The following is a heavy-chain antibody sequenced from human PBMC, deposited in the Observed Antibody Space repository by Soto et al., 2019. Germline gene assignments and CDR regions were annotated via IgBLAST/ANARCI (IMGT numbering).Heavy chain of an antibody. CDR1: GGSISSSSYY. D-gene: IGHD3-10*01. CDR3: ARHVVGVETYYYGSGSYYKGGTFDY. Sequence: QLQLQESGPGLVKPSETLSLTCTVSGGSISSSSYYWGWIRQPPGKGLEWIGSIYYSGSTYYNPSLKSRVTISVDTSKNQFSLKLSSVTAADTAVYYCARHVVGVETYYYGSGSYYKGGTFDYWGQGTLVTVSS. CDR2: IYYSGST. J-gene: IGHJ4*02. V-gene: IGHV4-39*01.